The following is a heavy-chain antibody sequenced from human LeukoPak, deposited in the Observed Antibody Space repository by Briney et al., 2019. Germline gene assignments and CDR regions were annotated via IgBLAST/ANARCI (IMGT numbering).Heavy chain of an antibody. D-gene: IGHD3-10*01. Sequence: PSETLSLTCTVSGGSISSGSYYWSWIRQPAGKGLEWIGRIYTSGSTNYNPSLKSRVTISVDTSKNQFSLKLSSVTAADTAVYYCARDRGMVRGVIIRYYYYMDVWGKGTTVTISS. CDR1: GGSISSGSYY. J-gene: IGHJ6*03. CDR2: IYTSGST. V-gene: IGHV4-61*02. CDR3: ARDRGMVRGVIIRYYYYMDV.